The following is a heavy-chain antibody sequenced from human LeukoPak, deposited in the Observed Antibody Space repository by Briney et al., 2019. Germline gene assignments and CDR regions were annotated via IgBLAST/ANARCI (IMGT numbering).Heavy chain of an antibody. V-gene: IGHV1-3*01. CDR3: ARSIEYSYGSDGGYYFDY. CDR2: INAGTGDT. CDR1: GYTFTNYA. Sequence: ASVKVSCKASGYTFTNYAIHWVRQAPGQGLEWMGRINAGTGDTKYSQEFQGRVTITRDTSANTAYMELSSLRSKDTAVYYCARSIEYSYGSDGGYYFDYWGQGTLLTVSS. J-gene: IGHJ4*02. D-gene: IGHD6-6*01.